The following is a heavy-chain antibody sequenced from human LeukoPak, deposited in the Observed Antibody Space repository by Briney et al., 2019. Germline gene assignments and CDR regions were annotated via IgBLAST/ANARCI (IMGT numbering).Heavy chain of an antibody. D-gene: IGHD6-13*01. J-gene: IGHJ4*02. CDR3: ARTRLIAAAPYFDY. CDR1: GFTVSSND. V-gene: IGHV3-53*01. CDR2: IYSGGTT. Sequence: GGSLRLSCAASGFTVSSNDMSWIRQAPGKGLEWVSVIYSGGTTYYTDSVKGRFTISRDNSKNTLYLQMNSLRAEDTAVYYCARTRLIAAAPYFDYWGQGTLVTVSS.